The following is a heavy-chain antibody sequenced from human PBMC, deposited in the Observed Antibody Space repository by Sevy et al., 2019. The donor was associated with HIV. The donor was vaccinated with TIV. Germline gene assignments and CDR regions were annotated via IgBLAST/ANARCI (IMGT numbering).Heavy chain of an antibody. V-gene: IGHV3-21*01. J-gene: IGHJ4*02. D-gene: IGHD1-26*01. Sequence: GGSLRLSCAASEFTFSTYAMNWVRQAPGKGLEWVSSISSLSRYIYYADSVKGRFTISRDNAKKSLYLQMNSLTAEDTAVYYGARCLTPPVEDSGTYPSYFDYWGQGTLVTVSS. CDR1: EFTFSTYA. CDR2: ISSLSRYI. CDR3: ARCLTPPVEDSGTYPSYFDY.